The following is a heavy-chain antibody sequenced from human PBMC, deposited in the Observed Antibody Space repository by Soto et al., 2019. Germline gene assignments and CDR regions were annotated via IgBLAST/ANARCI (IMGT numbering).Heavy chain of an antibody. D-gene: IGHD2-8*02. V-gene: IGHV3-74*01. CDR3: ARDLVVADYYYYGMDV. CDR2: INSAGSST. Sequence: GGSLRLSYAATLFTLSRYCMHLVRQASGKELVCVSRINSAGSSTSHADSVKDRFTISRDNAKNTMYLKMNSLGAEDTAVYYCARDLVVADYYYYGMDVWAQGATVTVSS. CDR1: LFTLSRYC. J-gene: IGHJ6*02.